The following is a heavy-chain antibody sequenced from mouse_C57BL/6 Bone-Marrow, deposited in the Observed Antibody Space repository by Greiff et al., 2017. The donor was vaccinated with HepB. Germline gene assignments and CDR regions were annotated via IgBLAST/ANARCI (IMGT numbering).Heavy chain of an antibody. CDR1: GFTFSSYA. CDR3: ARDRDGYLLAY. D-gene: IGHD2-3*01. Sequence: VQLKESGGGLVKPGGSLKLSCAASGFTFSSYAMSWVRQTPEKMLEWVATISDGGSYTYYPDNVKGRFTISRDNAKNNLYLQMSHLKSEDTAMYYCARDRDGYLLAYWGQGTLVTVSA. CDR2: ISDGGSYT. V-gene: IGHV5-4*01. J-gene: IGHJ3*01.